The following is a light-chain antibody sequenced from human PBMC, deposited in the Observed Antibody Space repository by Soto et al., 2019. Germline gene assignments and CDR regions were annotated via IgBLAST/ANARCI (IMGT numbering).Light chain of an antibody. V-gene: IGKV3-15*01. Sequence: EIVMTQSPATLSVSPGERATLSCRASQSVSSNLAWYQQKPGQAPRLLIYGASTRATGIPARFSGSGSGTEFTLTISSLQSEDFAVXYCQQYNNWPLTFGPGTKVDIK. J-gene: IGKJ3*01. CDR3: QQYNNWPLT. CDR2: GAS. CDR1: QSVSSN.